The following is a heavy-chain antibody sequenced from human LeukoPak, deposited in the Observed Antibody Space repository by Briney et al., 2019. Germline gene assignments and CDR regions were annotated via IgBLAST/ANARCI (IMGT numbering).Heavy chain of an antibody. J-gene: IGHJ4*02. CDR3: ARMRYGDYGIDY. Sequence: GGSLRLSCAASGFTFSSYSMNWVRQAPGKGLEWVSSISSSSSYIYYADSVKGRFTISRDNAKNSLYLQMNSLRAEDTAVYYCARMRYGDYGIDYWGQGTLVTVSS. D-gene: IGHD4-17*01. CDR2: ISSSSSYI. CDR1: GFTFSSYS. V-gene: IGHV3-21*01.